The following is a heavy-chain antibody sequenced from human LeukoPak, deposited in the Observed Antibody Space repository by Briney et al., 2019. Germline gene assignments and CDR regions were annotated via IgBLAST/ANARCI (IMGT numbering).Heavy chain of an antibody. J-gene: IGHJ4*02. CDR2: IYSGGST. CDR1: GFTVSSNY. Sequence: GGSLRLSCAASGFTVSSNYTSWVRQAPGKGLEWVSVIYSGGSTYYADSVKGRFTISRDNSKNTLYLQMNSLRAEDTAVYYCARGGSSVPFDYWGQGTLVTVSS. D-gene: IGHD6-13*01. CDR3: ARGGSSVPFDY. V-gene: IGHV3-66*01.